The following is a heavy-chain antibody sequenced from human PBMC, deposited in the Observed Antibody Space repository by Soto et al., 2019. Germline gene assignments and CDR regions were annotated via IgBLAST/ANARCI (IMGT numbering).Heavy chain of an antibody. CDR2: INAGNGNT. D-gene: IGHD1-26*01. J-gene: IGHJ6*02. V-gene: IGHV1-3*01. CDR3: ARDRGRGGSYYIYFYGMDV. CDR1: GYTFTSYA. Sequence: ASVKVSCKASGYTFTSYAMHWVRQAPGQRLERMGWINAGNGNTKYSQKFQGRVTITRDTSASTAYMELSSLRSEDTAVYYCARDRGRGGSYYIYFYGMDVWGQGTTVTVSS.